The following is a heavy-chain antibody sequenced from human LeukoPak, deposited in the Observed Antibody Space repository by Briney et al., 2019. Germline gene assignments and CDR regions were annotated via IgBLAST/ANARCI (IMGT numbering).Heavy chain of an antibody. Sequence: PSETLSLTCTVSGGSISSYYWSWIRQPPGKGLEWIGYIYYSGGTNYNPPLKSRVTISVDTSKKQLSLKVTSVTAADTAVYYCARHAMATAYQHFDHWGQGTLVTVSS. D-gene: IGHD5-24*01. V-gene: IGHV4-59*08. CDR3: ARHAMATAYQHFDH. CDR2: IYYSGGT. J-gene: IGHJ4*02. CDR1: GGSISSYY.